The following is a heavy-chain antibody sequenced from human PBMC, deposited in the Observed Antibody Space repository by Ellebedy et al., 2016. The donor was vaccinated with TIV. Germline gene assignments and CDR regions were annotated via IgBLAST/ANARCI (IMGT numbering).Heavy chain of an antibody. J-gene: IGHJ5*02. CDR3: AREGIVATMFIDP. CDR1: GGSITSYF. Sequence: MPGGSLRLSCNVSGGSITSYFWTWIRQPPGKGLEWIGYVYYTGTTDYNPSLSSRVTISIDTSKSQFSLRLNSVTAADTAVYYCAREGIVATMFIDPWGPGTLVTVSS. V-gene: IGHV4-59*01. D-gene: IGHD5-12*01. CDR2: VYYTGTT.